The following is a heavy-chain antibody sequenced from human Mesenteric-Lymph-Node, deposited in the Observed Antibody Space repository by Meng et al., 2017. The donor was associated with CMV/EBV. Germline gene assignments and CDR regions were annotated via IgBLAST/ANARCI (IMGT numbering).Heavy chain of an antibody. V-gene: IGHV1-2*02. D-gene: IGHD3-9*01. CDR2: INPNSGGT. CDR1: GYTFTGYY. J-gene: IGHJ5*02. Sequence: ASVKVSCKASGYTFTGYYMHWVRQAPGQGLEWMGWINPNSGGTNYAQKFQGRVTMTRDTSISTAYMELSRLRSDDTAVYFCARDQITLVNEAGLGYFRLDPWGQGSLVTVSS. CDR3: ARDQITLVNEAGLGYFRLDP.